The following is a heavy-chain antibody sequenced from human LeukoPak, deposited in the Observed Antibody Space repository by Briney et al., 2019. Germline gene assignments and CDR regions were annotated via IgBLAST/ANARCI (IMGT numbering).Heavy chain of an antibody. V-gene: IGHV4-39*07. J-gene: IGHJ4*02. CDR1: GGSISSSTYY. CDR3: AREITMVRGVIIFDY. D-gene: IGHD3-10*01. Sequence: SETLSLTCTVSGGSISSSTYYWGWIRQPPGKGLEWIGSMYYSGSTYYSPSLTSRVTISVDTSKNQFSLKLSSVTAADTAVYYCAREITMVRGVIIFDYWGQGTLVTVSS. CDR2: MYYSGST.